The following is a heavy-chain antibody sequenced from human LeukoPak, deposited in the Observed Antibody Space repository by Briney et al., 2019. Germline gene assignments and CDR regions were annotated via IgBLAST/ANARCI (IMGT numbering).Heavy chain of an antibody. CDR3: ARENIVVVTTIRDAFDI. J-gene: IGHJ3*02. D-gene: IGHD2-21*02. V-gene: IGHV3-48*02. CDR1: GFTFSRYS. Sequence: PGGSLRLSCAASGFTFSRYSMNWVRQAPGKGLEWVSYISSGSSTIYYADSVKGRFTISRDNAKNSLCLQTNSLRDEDTAVYYCARENIVVVTTIRDAFDIWGQGTMVTVSS. CDR2: ISSGSSTI.